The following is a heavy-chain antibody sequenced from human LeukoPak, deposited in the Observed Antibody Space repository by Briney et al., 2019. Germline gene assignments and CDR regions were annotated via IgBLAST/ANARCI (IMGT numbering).Heavy chain of an antibody. CDR3: ARDGPGGGSYYSNY. CDR2: ISSSSSTI. CDR1: GFTFSSYS. Sequence: GGSLRLSCAASGFTFSSYSMNWVRQAPGKGLEWVSYISSSSSTIYYADSVKGRFTISRDDAKNSLYLQMNSLRAEDTALYYCARDGPGGGSYYSNYWGQGTLVTVSS. D-gene: IGHD1-26*01. V-gene: IGHV3-48*04. J-gene: IGHJ4*02.